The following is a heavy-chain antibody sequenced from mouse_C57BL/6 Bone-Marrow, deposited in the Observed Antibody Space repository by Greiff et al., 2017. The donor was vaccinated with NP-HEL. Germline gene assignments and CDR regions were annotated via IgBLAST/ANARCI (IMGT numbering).Heavy chain of an antibody. D-gene: IGHD1-1*01. CDR2: IYPSDSET. V-gene: IGHV1-61*01. Sequence: QVQLQQPGAELVRPGSSVKLSCKASGYTFTSYWMDWVKQRPGQGLECIGNIYPSDSETHYNQKFKDKATLTVDKSSSTAYMQLSSLTSEDSAFYYCARRGSSYWGQGTTLTVSS. CDR1: GYTFTSYW. J-gene: IGHJ2*01. CDR3: ARRGSSY.